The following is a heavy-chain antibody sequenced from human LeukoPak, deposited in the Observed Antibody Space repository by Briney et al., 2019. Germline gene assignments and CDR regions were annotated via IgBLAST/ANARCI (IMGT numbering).Heavy chain of an antibody. D-gene: IGHD6-19*01. Sequence: GGSLRLSCAASGFTFDSYWMAWVRQAPGKGLERVANIKPLGSEKYYVDSLKGRFTISRDNAENSLYLQMNSLRVEDTAVYYCARAAVASPGDVWGQGTTVTVSS. CDR3: ARAAVASPGDV. V-gene: IGHV3-7*04. CDR1: GFTFDSYW. J-gene: IGHJ6*02. CDR2: IKPLGSEK.